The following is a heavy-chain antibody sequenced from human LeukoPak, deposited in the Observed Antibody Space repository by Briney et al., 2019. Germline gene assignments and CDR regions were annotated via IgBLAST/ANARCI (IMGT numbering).Heavy chain of an antibody. J-gene: IGHJ4*02. CDR1: GYTLTELS. CDR2: FDPEDGET. CDR3: ATSVAGPYYFDY. D-gene: IGHD6-19*01. Sequence: ASVKVSCKVSGYTLTELSMHWVRQAPGKGLEWMGGFDPEDGETIYAQKFQGRVTMTEDTSTDTAYMELGSLRSEDTAVYYCATSVAGPYYFDYWGQGTLVTVSS. V-gene: IGHV1-24*01.